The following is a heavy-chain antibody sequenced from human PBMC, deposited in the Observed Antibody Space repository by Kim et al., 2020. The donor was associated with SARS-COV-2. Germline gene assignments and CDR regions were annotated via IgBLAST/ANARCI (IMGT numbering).Heavy chain of an antibody. CDR3: ATDNSGWYKSDY. V-gene: IGHV3-21*01. CDR1: GFTFSTYN. CDR2: ITGSSSFI. D-gene: IGHD6-19*01. J-gene: IGHJ4*02. Sequence: GGSLRLSCAASGFTFSTYNMIWVRQPPGKGLEWVSSITGSSSFIYYADSVKGRFTISRDNAKNSLYLQMSTLRAEDTAVYYCATDNSGWYKSDYWGQGT.